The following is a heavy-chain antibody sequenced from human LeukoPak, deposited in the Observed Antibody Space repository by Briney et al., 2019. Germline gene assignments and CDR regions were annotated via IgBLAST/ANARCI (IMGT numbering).Heavy chain of an antibody. CDR3: TREPSPVAGTIDY. J-gene: IGHJ4*02. CDR2: IRSKAFGGTT. CDR1: GFTFGDCA. Sequence: PGRSLRLSCTTSGFTFGDCAMSWFRQAPGKGLEWVGFIRSKAFGGTTEYAASVKGRFTISRDDSKSIAYLQMNSLKTEDTAMYYCTREPSPVAGTIDYWGQGTLVTVAS. V-gene: IGHV3-49*03. D-gene: IGHD6-19*01.